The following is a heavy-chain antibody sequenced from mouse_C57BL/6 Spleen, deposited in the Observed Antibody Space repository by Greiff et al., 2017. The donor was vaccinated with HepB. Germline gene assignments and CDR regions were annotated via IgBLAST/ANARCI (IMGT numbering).Heavy chain of an antibody. CDR3: ARDGNHWYFDV. D-gene: IGHD2-1*01. CDR2: INPSNGGT. V-gene: IGHV1-53*01. Sequence: QVQLQQPGTELVKPGASVKLSCKASGYTFTSSWMHWVKQRPGQGLEWIGNINPSNGGTNYNEKFKSKATLTVDKSSSTAYMQLSRLTSEDSAVYYCARDGNHWYFDVWGTGTTVTVSS. CDR1: GYTFTSSW. J-gene: IGHJ1*03.